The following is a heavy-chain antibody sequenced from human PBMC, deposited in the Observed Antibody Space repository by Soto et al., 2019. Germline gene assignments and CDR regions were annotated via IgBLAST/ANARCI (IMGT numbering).Heavy chain of an antibody. J-gene: IGHJ5*02. Sequence: GASVKVSCKASGGTFSSYAISWVLQAPGQGLEWMGGIIPIFGTANYAQKFQGRVTITADESTSTAYMELSSLRSEDTAVYYCARSSGYPTGNWFDPWGQGTLVTVSS. CDR2: IIPIFGTA. V-gene: IGHV1-69*13. CDR3: ARSSGYPTGNWFDP. CDR1: GGTFSSYA. D-gene: IGHD3-22*01.